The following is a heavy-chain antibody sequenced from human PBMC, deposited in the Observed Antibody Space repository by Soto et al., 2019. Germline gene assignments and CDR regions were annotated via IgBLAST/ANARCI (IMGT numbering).Heavy chain of an antibody. CDR3: ARGSQRYSSSWRAEYFQH. CDR1: GGSVSSGSYY. Sequence: TLSLTCTVSGGSVSSGSYYWSWIRQPPGKGLERIGYIYYSGSTNYNPSLKSRVTISVDTSKNQFSLKLSSVTAADTAVYYCARGSQRYSSSWRAEYFQHWGQGTLVTVSS. CDR2: IYYSGST. V-gene: IGHV4-61*01. J-gene: IGHJ1*01. D-gene: IGHD6-13*01.